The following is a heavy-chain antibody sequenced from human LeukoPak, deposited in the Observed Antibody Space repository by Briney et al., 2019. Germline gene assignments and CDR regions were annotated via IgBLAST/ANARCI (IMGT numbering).Heavy chain of an antibody. D-gene: IGHD1-26*01. CDR3: AKGELQRY. Sequence: QSGGFLRLSCAASGFTFSSYGMHWVRQAPGKGLEWVAVISYDGSNKYYADSVKGRFTISRDNSKNTLYLQMNSLRAEDTAVYYCAKGELQRYWGQGTLVTVSS. CDR1: GFTFSSYG. V-gene: IGHV3-30*18. CDR2: ISYDGSNK. J-gene: IGHJ4*02.